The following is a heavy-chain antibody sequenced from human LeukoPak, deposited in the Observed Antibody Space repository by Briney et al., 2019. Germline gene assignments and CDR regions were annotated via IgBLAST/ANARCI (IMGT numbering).Heavy chain of an antibody. V-gene: IGHV1-2*06. CDR3: ARVGYYESSGYYEY. D-gene: IGHD3-22*01. CDR1: GYTLTDYY. CDR2: INPNSGGT. J-gene: IGHJ4*02. Sequence: ASVKVSCKASGYTLTDYYMHWVRQAPGQGLEWMGRINPNSGGTNYAQKFQGRVTMTRDTSISTVYIELSRLRSDDTAVYYCARVGYYESSGYYEYWGQGTLVTVSS.